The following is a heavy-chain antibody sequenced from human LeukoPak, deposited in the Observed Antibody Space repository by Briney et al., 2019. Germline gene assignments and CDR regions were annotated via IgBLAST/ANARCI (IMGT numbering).Heavy chain of an antibody. Sequence: ASVKVSCKASGYTFTSYGISWVRQAPGQGLEWMGWISAYNGNTNYAQKLQGRVTMTTDTSTGTAYMELRSLRSDDTAVYYCARLGFGELLTHIDYWGQGTLVTVSS. CDR3: ARLGFGELLTHIDY. V-gene: IGHV1-18*01. CDR1: GYTFTSYG. J-gene: IGHJ4*02. D-gene: IGHD3-10*01. CDR2: ISAYNGNT.